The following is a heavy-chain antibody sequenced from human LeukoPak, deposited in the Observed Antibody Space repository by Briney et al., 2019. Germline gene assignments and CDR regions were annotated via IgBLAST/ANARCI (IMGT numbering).Heavy chain of an antibody. CDR2: VISDENSA. CDR1: GFTFSNNW. CDR3: ARDLMATEGRLYDAFDI. V-gene: IGHV3-74*01. Sequence: GGSLRLSCAASGFTFSNNWMHWVRQAPGKGLDWVSRVISDENSATYADSVKGRFTISRDNAKNSLYLQMNSLRAEDTAVYYCARDLMATEGRLYDAFDIWGQGTMVTVSS. D-gene: IGHD5-24*01. J-gene: IGHJ3*02.